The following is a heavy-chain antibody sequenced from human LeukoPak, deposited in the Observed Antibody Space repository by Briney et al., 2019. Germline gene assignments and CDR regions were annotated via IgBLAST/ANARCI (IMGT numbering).Heavy chain of an antibody. CDR1: GYSFTSYW. CDR2: IYPGDSDT. V-gene: IGHV5-51*01. CDR3: ARHTKYYYDSSGYYAFDY. Sequence: GESLKISCKGSGYSFTSYWIGWVRQMPGKGLEWMGIIYPGDSDTRYSPSFQGQVTISADKSISTAYLQWSSLKASDTAMYYCARHTKYYYDSSGYYAFDYWGQGTLVTVSS. D-gene: IGHD3-22*01. J-gene: IGHJ4*02.